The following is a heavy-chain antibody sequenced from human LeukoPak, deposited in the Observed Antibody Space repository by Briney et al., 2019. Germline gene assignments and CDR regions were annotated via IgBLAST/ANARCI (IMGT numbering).Heavy chain of an antibody. CDR1: GGSISSYY. CDR2: IYYSGST. J-gene: IGHJ3*02. V-gene: IGHV4-59*01. Sequence: SETLSLTCTVSGGSISSYYWSWIRQPPGKGLEWIGYIYYSGSTNYNPSLKSQVTISVDTSKNQFSLKLSSVTAADTAVYYCAREARGDSAFDIWGQGTMVTVSS. D-gene: IGHD3-16*01. CDR3: AREARGDSAFDI.